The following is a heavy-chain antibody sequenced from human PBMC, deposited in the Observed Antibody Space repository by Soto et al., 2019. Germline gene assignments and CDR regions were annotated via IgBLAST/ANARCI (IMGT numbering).Heavy chain of an antibody. CDR1: GGSISSFY. Sequence: SETLSLTCTVSGGSISSFYWSWIRQSPGKGLAWIGSIYYSGKTNYNPSLTSRVAISVDTSKNQFSLKMNSVTAADTAVYYCARGFSYYYYMDVWGKGTTVTVSS. J-gene: IGHJ6*03. CDR3: ARGFSYYYYMDV. V-gene: IGHV4-59*01. CDR2: IYYSGKT.